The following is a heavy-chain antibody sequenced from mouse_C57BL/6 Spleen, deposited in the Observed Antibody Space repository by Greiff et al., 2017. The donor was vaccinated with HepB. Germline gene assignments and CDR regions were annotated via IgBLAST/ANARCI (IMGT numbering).Heavy chain of an antibody. CDR3: ARRAIITTVVAPMDY. CDR1: GFTFSSYA. V-gene: IGHV5-4*03. J-gene: IGHJ4*01. D-gene: IGHD1-1*01. CDR2: ISDGGSYT. Sequence: DVKLVESGGGLVKPGGSLKLSCAASGFTFSSYAMSWVRQTPEKRLEWVATISDGGSYTYYPDNVKDRFTISRDNAKNNLYLQMSHLKSEDTAMYYCARRAIITTVVAPMDYWGQGTSVTVSS.